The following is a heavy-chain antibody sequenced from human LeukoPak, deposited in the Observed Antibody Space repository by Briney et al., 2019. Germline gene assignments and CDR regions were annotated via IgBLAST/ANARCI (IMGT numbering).Heavy chain of an antibody. D-gene: IGHD5-18*01. J-gene: IGHJ6*03. CDR1: GGSISSYY. CDR2: INHSGST. Sequence: SETLSLSCTVSGGSISSYYWCWIRQPPGKGLEWIGEINHSGSTNYNPSLKSRVTISVDTSKNQFSLKLSSVTAGDTGLYYCARGLGYGYIYYFYYMDVWGKGTTVTVSS. V-gene: IGHV4-34*01. CDR3: ARGLGYGYIYYFYYMDV.